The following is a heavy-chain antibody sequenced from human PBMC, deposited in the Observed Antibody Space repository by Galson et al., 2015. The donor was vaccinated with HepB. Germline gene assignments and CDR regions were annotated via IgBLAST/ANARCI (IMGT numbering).Heavy chain of an antibody. D-gene: IGHD2-2*02. CDR1: GFIFTTYS. J-gene: IGHJ6*03. Sequence: SLRLSCAASGFIFTTYSMSWVRQAPGKGLEWVSTVSGRGDTTYYADPVKGRFTISSDSSKSTVFLHINSLRADDTAVYFCAKTYRPTYYMDVWGNGTTVTVSS. CDR3: AKTYRPTYYMDV. V-gene: IGHV3-23*01. CDR2: VSGRGDTT.